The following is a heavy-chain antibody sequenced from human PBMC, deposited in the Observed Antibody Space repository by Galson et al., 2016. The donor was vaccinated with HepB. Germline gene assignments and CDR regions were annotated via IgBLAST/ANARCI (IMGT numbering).Heavy chain of an antibody. CDR1: GGSFSGYY. CDR3: ARSYTN. V-gene: IGHV4-34*01. CDR2: INHSGST. D-gene: IGHD4-11*01. J-gene: IGHJ6*01. Sequence: ETLSLTCAVYGGSFSGYYWSWIRQPPGKGLEWIGEINHSGSTDYSPSLKSRITISVDTSKNQFSLELSSVTAADTAMYYCARSYTNWGQGTTVTVSS.